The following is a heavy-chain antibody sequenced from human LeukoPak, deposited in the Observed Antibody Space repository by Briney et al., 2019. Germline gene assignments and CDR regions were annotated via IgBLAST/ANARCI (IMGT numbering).Heavy chain of an antibody. V-gene: IGHV4-34*01. CDR1: GGPFSGYY. D-gene: IGHD2-2*01. CDR3: ARAPYCSSTSCQRFAFDY. J-gene: IGHJ4*02. CDR2: INHSGST. Sequence: SETLSLTCAVYGGPFSGYYWSWIRQPPGKGLEWIGEINHSGSTNYNPSLKSRVTISVDTSKNQFSLKLSSVTAADTAVYYCARAPYCSSTSCQRFAFDYRGQGTLVTVSS.